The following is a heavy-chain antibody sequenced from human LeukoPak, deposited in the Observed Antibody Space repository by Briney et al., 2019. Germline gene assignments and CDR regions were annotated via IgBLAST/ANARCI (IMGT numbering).Heavy chain of an antibody. J-gene: IGHJ4*02. CDR3: RATHNWNYGDY. CDR1: GGSFSGYY. D-gene: IGHD1-7*01. V-gene: IGHV4-34*01. CDR2: INHSGST. Sequence: PSETLSLTCAVYGGSFSGYYWSWIRQPPGKGLEWIGEINHSGSTNYNPSLKSRVTISVDTSKNQFSLKLSSVTAADTAVYYCRATHNWNYGDYWGQGTLVTVSS.